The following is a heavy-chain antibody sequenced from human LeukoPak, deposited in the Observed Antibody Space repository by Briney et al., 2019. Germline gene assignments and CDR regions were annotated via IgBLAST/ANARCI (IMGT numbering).Heavy chain of an antibody. D-gene: IGHD5-18*01. J-gene: IGHJ3*02. Sequence: GGCLSLSCAASGFTFSSYRMNWVRQAPGKGLEWLSSISSSSSYIYYADSVKGRFTISRDNAKNSLYLQMNSLRAENRAMYYYTSDYTAMVKYSFDIWGQGTIVSVSS. CDR2: ISSSSSYI. CDR1: GFTFSSYR. V-gene: IGHV3-21*01. CDR3: TSDYTAMVKYSFDI.